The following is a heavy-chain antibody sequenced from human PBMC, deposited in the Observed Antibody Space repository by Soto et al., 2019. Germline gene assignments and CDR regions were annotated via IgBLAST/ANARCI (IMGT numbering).Heavy chain of an antibody. J-gene: IGHJ3*02. V-gene: IGHV4-34*01. Sequence: PSETLPLTCAVYGGSFSGYYWSWIRQPPGKGLEWIGEINHSGSTNYNPSLKSRVTISVDTSKNQFSLKLSSVTAADTAVYYCARSQGVEMATRGAFDIWGQGTMVTVSS. CDR1: GGSFSGYY. CDR3: ARSQGVEMATRGAFDI. D-gene: IGHD5-12*01. CDR2: INHSGST.